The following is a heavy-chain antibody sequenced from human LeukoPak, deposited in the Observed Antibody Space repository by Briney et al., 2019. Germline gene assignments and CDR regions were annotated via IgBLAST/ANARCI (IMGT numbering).Heavy chain of an antibody. D-gene: IGHD6-19*01. Sequence: GGSLRLSCAASGFTFSSYSTNWVRQAPGKGLEWVSSISSSSSYIHYADSVKGRFTISRDNAKNSLYLQMNSLRAEDTAVYYCARPVSVAGHYYYGMDVWGQGTTVTVSS. CDR3: ARPVSVAGHYYYGMDV. CDR2: ISSSSSYI. J-gene: IGHJ6*02. V-gene: IGHV3-21*01. CDR1: GFTFSSYS.